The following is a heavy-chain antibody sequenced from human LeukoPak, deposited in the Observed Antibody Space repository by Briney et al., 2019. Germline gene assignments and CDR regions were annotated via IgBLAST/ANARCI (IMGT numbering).Heavy chain of an antibody. J-gene: IGHJ4*02. D-gene: IGHD1-26*01. V-gene: IGHV4-39*07. CDR3: ARVGASPWYYFDY. Sequence: SETLSLTCTVSGGSISSSSYYWGWIRQPPGKGLEWIGSIYYSGSTYYNPSLKSRVTISVDTSKNQFSLKLSSVTAADTAVYYCARVGASPWYYFDYWGQGTLVTVSS. CDR2: IYYSGST. CDR1: GGSISSSSYY.